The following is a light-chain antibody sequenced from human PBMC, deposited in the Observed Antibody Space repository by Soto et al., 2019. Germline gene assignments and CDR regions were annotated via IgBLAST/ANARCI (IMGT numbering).Light chain of an antibody. CDR1: TGAVTSDYF. CDR2: RVS. CDR3: LLFYGGVHS. V-gene: IGLV7-43*01. Sequence: QAVVTQEPSLTVSPGGTVTLTCACSTGAVTSDYFPNWFQQKPGQAPRALIYRVSNRHSWTPARFSGSLLGGKAALTLSTVQPEDEADYYCLLFYGGVHSFGGGTKATVL. J-gene: IGLJ1*01.